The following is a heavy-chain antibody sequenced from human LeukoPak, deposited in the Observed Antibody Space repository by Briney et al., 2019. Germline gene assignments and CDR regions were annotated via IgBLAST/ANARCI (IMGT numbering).Heavy chain of an antibody. CDR1: GGTFSSYA. J-gene: IGHJ3*02. CDR3: ARELISGDWTWDI. D-gene: IGHD2-21*02. V-gene: IGHV1-46*01. Sequence: ASVKVSCKASGGTFSSYAISWVRQAPGQGLEWMGTINPSGGTTNYAQKFQGRISMTRDTSTSTVYMELSSLRSDDTAVYYCARELISGDWTWDIWGQGTMVTVSS. CDR2: INPSGGTT.